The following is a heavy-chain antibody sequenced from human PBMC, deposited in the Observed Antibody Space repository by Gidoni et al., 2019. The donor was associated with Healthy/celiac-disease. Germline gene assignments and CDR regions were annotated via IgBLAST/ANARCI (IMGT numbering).Heavy chain of an antibody. CDR1: GFTFSGSA. V-gene: IGHV3-73*02. D-gene: IGHD3-10*01. Sequence: EVQLVESGGGLVQPGGSLKLSCAASGFTFSGSAMHWVRQASGKGLEWVGRIRSKANSYATAYAASVKGRFTISRDDSKNTAYLQMNSLKTEDTAVYYCSITMVRGVIFYWGQGTLVTVSS. CDR2: IRSKANSYAT. J-gene: IGHJ4*02. CDR3: SITMVRGVIFY.